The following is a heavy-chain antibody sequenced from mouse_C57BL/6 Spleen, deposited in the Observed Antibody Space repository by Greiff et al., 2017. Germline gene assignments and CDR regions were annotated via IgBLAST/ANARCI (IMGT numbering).Heavy chain of an antibody. CDR3: ARRDYGSPYAMDY. J-gene: IGHJ4*01. CDR2: IYPGDGDT. CDR1: GYAFSSSW. D-gene: IGHD1-1*01. V-gene: IGHV1-82*01. Sequence: VQLVESGPELVKPGASVKISCKASGYAFSSSWMNWVKQRPGKGLEWIGRIYPGDGDTNYNGKFKGKATLTADKSSSTAYMQLSSLTSEDSAVYFCARRDYGSPYAMDYWGQGTSVTVSS.